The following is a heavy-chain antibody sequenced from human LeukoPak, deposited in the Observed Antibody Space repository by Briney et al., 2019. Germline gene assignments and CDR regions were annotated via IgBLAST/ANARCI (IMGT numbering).Heavy chain of an antibody. CDR2: ISAYNGNT. V-gene: IGHV1-18*01. Sequence: GASVKVSCKASGYTFTSYGISWVRQAPGQGLEWMGWISAYNGNTNYAQKFQGRVTMTTDTSSSTAYMELRSLRSDDTAVYYCARLSWLRHAFDIWGQGTMVTVSS. J-gene: IGHJ3*02. D-gene: IGHD5-12*01. CDR1: GYTFTSYG. CDR3: ARLSWLRHAFDI.